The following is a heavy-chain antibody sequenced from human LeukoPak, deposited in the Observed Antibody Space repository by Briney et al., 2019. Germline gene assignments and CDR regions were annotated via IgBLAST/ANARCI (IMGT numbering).Heavy chain of an antibody. CDR3: ARGRPLLGYYCSGGSCYSVGFDY. J-gene: IGHJ4*02. Sequence: SETLSLTCAVYGGSLSGYYWSWIRQPPGKGLEWIGEINHSGSTNYNPSLKSRVTISVDTSKNQFSLKLSSVTAADTAVYYCARGRPLLGYYCSGGSCYSVGFDYWGQGTLVTVSS. D-gene: IGHD2-15*01. CDR1: GGSLSGYY. CDR2: INHSGST. V-gene: IGHV4-34*01.